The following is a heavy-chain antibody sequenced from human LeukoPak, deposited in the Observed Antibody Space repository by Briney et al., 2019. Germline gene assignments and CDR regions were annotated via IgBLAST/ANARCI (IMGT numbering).Heavy chain of an antibody. CDR3: AKADGIRVFPY. D-gene: IGHD2-21*01. CDR2: FSGSGGST. CDR1: GFTFSSYA. Sequence: QPGGSLRLSCTASGFTFSSYAMNWVRQAPGKGLEWVSGFSGSGGSTHYADSVKGRFTISRDNSKNTLYMQMNSLRAEDTAVYYCAKADGIRVFPYWGQGTLVTVSS. V-gene: IGHV3-23*01. J-gene: IGHJ4*02.